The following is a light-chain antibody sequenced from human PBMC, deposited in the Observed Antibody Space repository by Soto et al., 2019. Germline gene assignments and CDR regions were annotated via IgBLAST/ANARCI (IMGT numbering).Light chain of an antibody. V-gene: IGLV2-14*03. Sequence: QSLLTQPASVSGSPGQSITISCTGTSSDVGGYNYVSWYQQHPGKAPKLMIYDVSARPSGVSNRFSGSKSGNTASLTISGLQAEDEADYYCSSYKSSSTLFVFGTGTKVNVL. CDR1: SSDVGGYNY. CDR2: DVS. J-gene: IGLJ1*01. CDR3: SSYKSSSTLFV.